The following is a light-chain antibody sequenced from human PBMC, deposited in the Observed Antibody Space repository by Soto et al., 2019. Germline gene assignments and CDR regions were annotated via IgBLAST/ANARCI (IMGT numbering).Light chain of an antibody. CDR3: QVWHSRNDPSGV. CDR2: YDR. V-gene: IGLV3-21*04. Sequence: SYELTQPPSVSVAPGKTASIPCGGNNIGSESVHWYQQKPGQAPVLVIFYDRVRPSGIPERFSGSNSGNTATLTISRVEAGDEADYYCQVWHSRNDPSGVFGGGTKLTVL. J-gene: IGLJ2*01. CDR1: NIGSES.